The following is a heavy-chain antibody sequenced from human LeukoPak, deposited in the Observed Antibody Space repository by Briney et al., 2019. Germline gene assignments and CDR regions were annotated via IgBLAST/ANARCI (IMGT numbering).Heavy chain of an antibody. CDR1: GFTFDDYT. V-gene: IGHV3-43*01. J-gene: IGHJ4*02. Sequence: GGSLRLSCAASGFTFDDYTMHWVRQAPGKGLEWVSLISWDGGSTYYADSVKGRFTISRDNSKNSLYLQMNSLRTEDTALYYCANFGKFAGVIYWGQGTLVTVSS. D-gene: IGHD3-16*01. CDR3: ANFGKFAGVIY. CDR2: ISWDGGST.